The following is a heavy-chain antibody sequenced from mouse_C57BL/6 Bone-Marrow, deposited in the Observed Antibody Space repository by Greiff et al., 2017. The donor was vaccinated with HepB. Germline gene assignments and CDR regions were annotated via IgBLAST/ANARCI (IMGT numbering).Heavy chain of an antibody. CDR1: GYTFTDYY. D-gene: IGHD1-1*01. CDR3: ARNRPLRDDYGSSSYAMDY. CDR2: INPYNGGT. Sequence: EVKLMESGPVLVKPGASVKMSCKASGYTFTDYYLNWVKQSHGKSLEWIGVINPYNGGTSYNQKFKGKATLTVDKSSSTAYMELNSLTSEDSAVYYCARNRPLRDDYGSSSYAMDYWGQGTSVTVSS. J-gene: IGHJ4*01. V-gene: IGHV1-19*01.